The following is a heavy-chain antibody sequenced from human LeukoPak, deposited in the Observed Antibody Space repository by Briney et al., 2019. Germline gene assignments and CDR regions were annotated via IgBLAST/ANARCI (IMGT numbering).Heavy chain of an antibody. CDR1: GFTFSSYS. V-gene: IGHV3-21*01. J-gene: IGHJ3*02. CDR2: ISSSSSYI. Sequence: GGSLRLSCAATGFTFSSYSMNWVRQAPGKGLEWVSSISSSSSYIYYADSVKGRFTISRDNAKNSLYLQMNSLRAEDTAVYYCARVGCSSTSCYSVWAFDIWGQGTMVTVSS. CDR3: ARVGCSSTSCYSVWAFDI. D-gene: IGHD2-2*01.